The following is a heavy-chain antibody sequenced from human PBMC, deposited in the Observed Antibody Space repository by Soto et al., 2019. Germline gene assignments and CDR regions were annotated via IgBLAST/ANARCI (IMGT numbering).Heavy chain of an antibody. CDR1: GGSISRNDHY. CDR2: IYYSGTP. Sequence: SETLSLTCTVSGGSISRNDHYWAWIRQPPGKGLEWIGSIYYSGTPYYNPSLNNRVTISLNSPENQFSLRLSSVTAADAAVYYCATSASGSYYYFDFWGPGSLVTVS. D-gene: IGHD1-26*01. CDR3: ATSASGSYYYFDF. V-gene: IGHV4-39*01. J-gene: IGHJ4*02.